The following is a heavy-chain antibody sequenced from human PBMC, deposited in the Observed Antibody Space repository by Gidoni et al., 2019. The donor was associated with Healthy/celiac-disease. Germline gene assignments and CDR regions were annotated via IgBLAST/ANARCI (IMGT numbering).Heavy chain of an antibody. D-gene: IGHD6-19*01. J-gene: IGHJ4*02. CDR3: ARDGSSGWYATFDY. CDR1: GGSISSYY. V-gene: IGHV4-59*01. CDR2: IYYSGST. Sequence: QVQLQESGPGLVKPSETLSLTCTVSGGSISSYYWSWIRQPPGKGLEWIGYIYYSGSTNYNPSLKSRVTISVDTSKNQFSLKLSSVTAADTAVYYCARDGSSGWYATFDYWGQGTLVTVSS.